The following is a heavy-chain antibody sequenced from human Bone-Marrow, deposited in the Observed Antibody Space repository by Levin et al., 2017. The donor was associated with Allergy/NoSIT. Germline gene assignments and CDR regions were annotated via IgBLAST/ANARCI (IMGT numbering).Heavy chain of an antibody. CDR3: VRDDDVYDSIQSDY. CDR2: INPESTAI. CDR1: GFTFSRYS. Sequence: GGSLRLSCAASGFTFSRYSFNWVRQAPGKGLEWVSYINPESTAIFYADSVKGRFTISRDNAKSSLLLQMNSLRDEDTAVYYCVRDDDVYDSIQSDYWGQGTPVTVSS. D-gene: IGHD5/OR15-5a*01. J-gene: IGHJ4*02. V-gene: IGHV3-48*02.